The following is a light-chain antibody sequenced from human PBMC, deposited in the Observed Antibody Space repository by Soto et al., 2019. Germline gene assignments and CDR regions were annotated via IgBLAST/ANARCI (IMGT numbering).Light chain of an antibody. V-gene: IGKV1-5*01. CDR2: DAS. Sequence: DIQMTQSPSTLSASIGDRVTITCRASPSISSWLAWYQQKPGKAPKLLIYDASTLESGVPSRFSGSGSGTEFTLTISSLQPDDFATYYCQQYNRYWTFGQGTKVE. CDR3: QQYNRYWT. CDR1: PSISSW. J-gene: IGKJ1*01.